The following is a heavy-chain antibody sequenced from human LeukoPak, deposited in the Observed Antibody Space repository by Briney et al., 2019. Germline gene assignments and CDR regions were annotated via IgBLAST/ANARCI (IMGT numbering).Heavy chain of an antibody. D-gene: IGHD3-22*01. CDR2: IYTSGST. J-gene: IGHJ3*02. V-gene: IGHV4-4*09. CDR1: GGSISRYY. CDR3: ARRGVVSRPDISGYYFNRAFDI. Sequence: SETLSLTCTVSGGSISRYYWSWIRQPPGKGLKWIGYIYTSGSTNYNPSLKSRVTISVDTSKNQFSLKLSSVTAADTAVYYCARRGVVSRPDISGYYFNRAFDIWGQGTMVTVSS.